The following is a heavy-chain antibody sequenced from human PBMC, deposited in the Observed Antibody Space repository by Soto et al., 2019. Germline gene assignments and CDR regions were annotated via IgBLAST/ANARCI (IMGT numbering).Heavy chain of an antibody. J-gene: IGHJ1*01. CDR3: ARMPRLSITMVRGVP. D-gene: IGHD3-10*01. Sequence: QVQLQQWGAGLLKPSETLSLTCAVYGGSFSGYYWSWIRQPPGKGLEWIGEINHSGSTNYNPSLKSRVTISVDTSKNQFYLKLSSVTAADTAVYYCARMPRLSITMVRGVPWGQGTLVTVSS. CDR1: GGSFSGYY. CDR2: INHSGST. V-gene: IGHV4-34*01.